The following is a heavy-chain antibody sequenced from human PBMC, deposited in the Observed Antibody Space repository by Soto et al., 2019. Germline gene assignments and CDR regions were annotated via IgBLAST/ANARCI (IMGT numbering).Heavy chain of an antibody. V-gene: IGHV4-31*03. Sequence: SETLSLTCTVSGGSMSNGYYYWSWVRQNPGKGLEWIGRIYHSGRTYYNPSLKSRVGILVDTSKNQFSLNLNSVTAADTAVYYCARWVEVSLDYFDSWGQGTPVTVSS. D-gene: IGHD1-20*01. J-gene: IGHJ4*02. CDR1: GGSMSNGYYY. CDR3: ARWVEVSLDYFDS. CDR2: IYHSGRT.